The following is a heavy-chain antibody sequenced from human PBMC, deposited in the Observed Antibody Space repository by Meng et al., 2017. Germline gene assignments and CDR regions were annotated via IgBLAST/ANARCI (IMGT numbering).Heavy chain of an antibody. V-gene: IGHV3-33*08. CDR2: IWYDGSNK. Sequence: GESLKISCAASGFTFSSYAMHWVRQAPGKGLEWVAVIWYDGSNKYYADSVKGRFTISRDNSKNTLYLQMNSLRAEDTAVYYCARDFAGGDYSYFDYWGHGTLVTVSS. CDR3: ARDFAGGDYSYFDY. D-gene: IGHD2-21*02. CDR1: GFTFSSYA. J-gene: IGHJ4*01.